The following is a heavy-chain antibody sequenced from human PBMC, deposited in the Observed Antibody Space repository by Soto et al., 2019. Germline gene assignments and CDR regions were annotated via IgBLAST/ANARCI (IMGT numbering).Heavy chain of an antibody. Sequence: ASAKVPCPASGYTLSSYGICWVRQAPGQGLVWMGWTSAYNRHPNYAEKLQGRVTVTADTSPSTAYMELRSLGSDDTAVYYCARDKGYCSGGSCYRGVSAFDIWG. CDR2: TSAYNRHP. V-gene: IGHV1-18*04. CDR1: GYTLSSYG. D-gene: IGHD2-15*01. J-gene: IGHJ3*02. CDR3: ARDKGYCSGGSCYRGVSAFDI.